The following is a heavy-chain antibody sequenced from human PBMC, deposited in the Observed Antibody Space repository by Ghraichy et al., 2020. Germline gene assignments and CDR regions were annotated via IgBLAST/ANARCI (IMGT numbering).Heavy chain of an antibody. D-gene: IGHD3-10*01. Sequence: GESLNISCAASGFTFSSYAMSWVRQAPGKGLEWVSAISGSGGSTYYADSVKGRFTISRDNSKNTLYLQMNSLRAEDTAVYYCAKVGLLWFRDDGRGYFDYWGQGTLVTVSS. CDR2: ISGSGGST. CDR1: GFTFSSYA. CDR3: AKVGLLWFRDDGRGYFDY. V-gene: IGHV3-23*01. J-gene: IGHJ4*02.